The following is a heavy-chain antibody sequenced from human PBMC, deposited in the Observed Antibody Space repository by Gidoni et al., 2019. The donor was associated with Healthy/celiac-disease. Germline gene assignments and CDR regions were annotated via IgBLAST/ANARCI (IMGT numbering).Heavy chain of an antibody. CDR1: GLTFSSNA. Sequence: QVQLVQSGAGVKKPWSSVMLSCQASGLTFSSNAIRWVRHAPGQGLGWMGGISPICGTANTAQKFQGRVTITADEYKSTAYMELRSMRSEDKAVYYGARGGAHYYYYGMDVWGQGTTVTVSS. V-gene: IGHV1-69*01. CDR2: ISPICGTA. CDR3: ARGGAHYYYYGMDV. J-gene: IGHJ6*02.